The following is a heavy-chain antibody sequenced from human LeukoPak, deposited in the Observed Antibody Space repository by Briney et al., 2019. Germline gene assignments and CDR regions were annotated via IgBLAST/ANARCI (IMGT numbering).Heavy chain of an antibody. CDR3: ARVHSGGEWFDP. D-gene: IGHD3-10*01. CDR1: GYTFTGYY. Sequence: GASVKVSCKASGYTFTGYYMHWVRQAPGQGLEWMGWINPNSGGTNYAQKFQGRVTMTRDRSISTAFMELRSLRSDDTAVYYCARVHSGGEWFDPWGQGTLVTVSS. CDR2: INPNSGGT. J-gene: IGHJ5*02. V-gene: IGHV1-2*02.